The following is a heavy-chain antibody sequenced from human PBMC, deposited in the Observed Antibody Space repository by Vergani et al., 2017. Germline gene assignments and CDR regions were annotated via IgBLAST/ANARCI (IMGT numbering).Heavy chain of an antibody. CDR1: GYSFTSYW. D-gene: IGHD6-13*01. J-gene: IGHJ4*02. CDR2: IYPGDSDT. V-gene: IGHV5-51*01. CDR3: ARHGGHDGGSSPFLDY. Sequence: EVQLVQSEAEVKKPGESLKISCKGSGYSFTSYWIGWVRQIPGKGLEWMGIIYPGDSDTRYSPSFQGQVTISADKSISTAYLQWSSLKASDTAMYYCARHGGHDGGSSPFLDYWGQGTLVTVSS.